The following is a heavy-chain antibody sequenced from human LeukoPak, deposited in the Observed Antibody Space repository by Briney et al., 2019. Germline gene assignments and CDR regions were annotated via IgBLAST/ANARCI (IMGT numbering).Heavy chain of an antibody. J-gene: IGHJ4*02. D-gene: IGHD1-1*01. Sequence: PGGSLRLSCAASGFTFSSYWMSWVRQAPGKGLEWVANIKQDGSEKYYVDSVKGRFTISRDNAKNSLYLQMNSLRAEDTAVYYCAKDLLEEEHYFDYWGQGTLVTVSS. CDR2: IKQDGSEK. CDR3: AKDLLEEEHYFDY. CDR1: GFTFSSYW. V-gene: IGHV3-7*03.